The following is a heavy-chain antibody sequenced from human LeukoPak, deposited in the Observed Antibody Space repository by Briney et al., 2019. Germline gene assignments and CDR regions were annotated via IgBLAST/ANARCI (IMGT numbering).Heavy chain of an antibody. CDR2: IIPIFGTA. J-gene: IGHJ3*02. V-gene: IGHV1-69*13. CDR3: ASRGVMIAFDI. Sequence: GASVKVSCKASGGTFSSYAISWVRQAPGQGLEWMGGIIPIFGTANYAQKFQGRVTITADESTSTAYMELSSLRSEDTAVYYCASRGVMIAFDIWGQGTMVTVSS. D-gene: IGHD3-10*01. CDR1: GGTFSSYA.